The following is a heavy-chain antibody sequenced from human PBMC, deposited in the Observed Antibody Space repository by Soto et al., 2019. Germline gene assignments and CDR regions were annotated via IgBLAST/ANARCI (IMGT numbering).Heavy chain of an antibody. Sequence: GGSLRLSCAASGFTFSSYGMHWVRQAPGKGLEWVAVISYDGSNKYYADSVKGRFTISRDNSKNTLYLQMNSLRAEDTAVYYCAYVGGGDKADAFDIWGQGTMVTVSS. CDR1: GFTFSSYG. J-gene: IGHJ3*02. CDR3: AYVGGGDKADAFDI. CDR2: ISYDGSNK. D-gene: IGHD2-21*02. V-gene: IGHV3-30*03.